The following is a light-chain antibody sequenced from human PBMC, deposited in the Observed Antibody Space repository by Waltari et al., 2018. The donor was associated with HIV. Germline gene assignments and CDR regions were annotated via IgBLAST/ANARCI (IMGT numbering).Light chain of an antibody. CDR3: VAWDDTLSGPV. J-gene: IGLJ2*01. V-gene: IGLV1-47*01. CDR2: RNG. CDR1: SSNIGRNY. Sequence: QSLLTQSPSASGTPGQRVTISCSGSSSNIGRNYVYWYQQLPGTTPKLLIDRNGQRPSGVPDRFSASKSGTSASLDISGLRSEDETDYYCVAWDDTLSGPVFGGGTKLTVL.